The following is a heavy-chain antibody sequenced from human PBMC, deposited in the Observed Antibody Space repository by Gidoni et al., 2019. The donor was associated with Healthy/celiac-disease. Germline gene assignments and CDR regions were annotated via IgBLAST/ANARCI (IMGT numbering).Heavy chain of an antibody. CDR3: TRDPTYGDYVALGFDY. J-gene: IGHJ4*02. CDR2: IRSKAYGGTT. CDR1: GFTFGYYA. V-gene: IGHV3-49*03. Sequence: EVQLVESGGGLVQPGRSLRLSCTASGFTFGYYAMSWFRQALGKGLEWVGFIRSKAYGGTTEYAASVKGRFTISRDDSKSIAYLQMNSLKTEDTAVYYCTRDPTYGDYVALGFDYWGQGTLVTVSS. D-gene: IGHD4-17*01.